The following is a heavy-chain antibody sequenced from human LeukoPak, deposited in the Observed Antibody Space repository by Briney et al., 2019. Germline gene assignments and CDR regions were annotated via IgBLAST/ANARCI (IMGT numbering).Heavy chain of an antibody. J-gene: IGHJ4*02. V-gene: IGHV4-30-4*01. CDR3: VRQGDGYCSSTNCLYSFDY. CDR2: IHYSGNP. CDR1: GGSISSGDYY. D-gene: IGHD2-2*03. Sequence: SETLSLTCTVSGGSISSGDYYWNWIRQPPGKGLEWIGYIHYSGNPYYNPSLKSRFNISVDTSKNQISLKLSSVTAADTAVYYCVRQGDGYCSSTNCLYSFDYWGQGTLVTVSS.